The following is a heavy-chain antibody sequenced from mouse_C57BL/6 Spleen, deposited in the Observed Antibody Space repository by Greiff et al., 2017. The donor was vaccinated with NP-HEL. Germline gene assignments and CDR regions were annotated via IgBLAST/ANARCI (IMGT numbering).Heavy chain of an antibody. D-gene: IGHD3-2*02. J-gene: IGHJ4*01. CDR3: ARYSSGTGGYAMDY. Sequence: VQLQQPGAELVRPGSSVKLPCKASGYTFTSYWMDWVKQRPGQGLEWIGNIYPSDSETHYNQKFKDKATLTVDKSSSTAYMQLSSLTSEDSAVYYCARYSSGTGGYAMDYWGQGTSVTVSS. CDR1: GYTFTSYW. V-gene: IGHV1-61*01. CDR2: IYPSDSET.